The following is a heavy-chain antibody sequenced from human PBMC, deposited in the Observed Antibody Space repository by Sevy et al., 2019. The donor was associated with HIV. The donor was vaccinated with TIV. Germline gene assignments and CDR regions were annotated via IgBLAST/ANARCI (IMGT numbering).Heavy chain of an antibody. J-gene: IGHJ5*02. D-gene: IGHD2-15*01. CDR2: YSPEDAET. Sequence: ASVKVSCKVSESSLSKLSIHWVRQAPGKGLEWMGGYSPEDAETFYAQKLEGRVTMTEDTSTDTAYMELSSLTSEDTAVYYCAVLDRVVGFTKGHSFDPWGQGTLVTVSS. CDR1: ESSLSKLS. CDR3: AVLDRVVGFTKGHSFDP. V-gene: IGHV1-24*01.